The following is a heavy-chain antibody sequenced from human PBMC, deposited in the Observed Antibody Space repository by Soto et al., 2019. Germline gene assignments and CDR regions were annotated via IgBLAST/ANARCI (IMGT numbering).Heavy chain of an antibody. CDR2: IYYSGST. V-gene: IGHV4-59*01. Sequence: SETLSLTCTISGDSDLWSWIRQPPGKGLEWIGYIYYSGSTNYNPSLKSRVTISVDTSKNQFSLKLSSVTAADTAVYYCARARSEGITMVRGVLSDNWFDPWGQGTLVTVSS. CDR3: ARARSEGITMVRGVLSDNWFDP. D-gene: IGHD3-10*01. CDR1: GDSDL. J-gene: IGHJ5*02.